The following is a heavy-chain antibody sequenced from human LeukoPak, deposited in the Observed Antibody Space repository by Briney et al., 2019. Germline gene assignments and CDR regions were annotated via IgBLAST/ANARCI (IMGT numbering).Heavy chain of an antibody. Sequence: GGSLRLSCVGSGFAFHNYAMHWVRRPPGKGLELVSAINWNSDTRAYADSVKGRFTISRDRARNSLYLQMDSLRPEDTGLYYCAKDTGGNGAYFYAMDVWGQGTSVTVSS. CDR2: INWNSDTR. CDR3: AKDTGGNGAYFYAMDV. V-gene: IGHV3-9*01. CDR1: GFAFHNYA. D-gene: IGHD4-23*01. J-gene: IGHJ6*02.